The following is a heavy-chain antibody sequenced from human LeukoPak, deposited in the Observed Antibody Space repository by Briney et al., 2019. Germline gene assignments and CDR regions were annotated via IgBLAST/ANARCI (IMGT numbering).Heavy chain of an antibody. CDR3: ARGRRAAASVNFDY. CDR1: GGSFSGYY. D-gene: IGHD6-13*01. Sequence: SETLSLTCAVYGGSFSGYYWSWIRQPPGKGLEWIGEINHSGSTNYNPSLKSRVTISVDTSKNQFSLKLSSVTAADTAVYYCARGRRAAASVNFDYWGQGTLVIVSS. CDR2: INHSGST. V-gene: IGHV4-34*01. J-gene: IGHJ4*02.